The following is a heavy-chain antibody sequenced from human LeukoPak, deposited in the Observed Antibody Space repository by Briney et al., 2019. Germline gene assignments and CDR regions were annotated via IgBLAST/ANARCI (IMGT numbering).Heavy chain of an antibody. CDR1: GFTFSSYS. CDR3: ARGDTRATRHFDL. V-gene: IGHV3-23*01. J-gene: IGHJ2*01. Sequence: PGGSLRLSCVASGFTFSSYSLTWVRQTPEKGLAWVSIIGGPGAPTFYADSVEGRFTISRDNSKNTVYLQMNSLRAEDTALYFCARGDTRATRHFDLWGRGTLVTVSS. D-gene: IGHD2-15*01. CDR2: IGGPGAPT.